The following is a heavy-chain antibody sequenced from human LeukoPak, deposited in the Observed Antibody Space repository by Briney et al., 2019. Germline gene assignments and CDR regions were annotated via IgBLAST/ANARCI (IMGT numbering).Heavy chain of an antibody. CDR2: ISAYNGNT. CDR1: GYTFTSYG. CDR3: ARSYVVVTADYFDY. V-gene: IGHV1-18*01. J-gene: IGHJ4*02. D-gene: IGHD2-21*02. Sequence: ASVKVSCKASGYTFTSYGISWVRQAPGQGLERMGWISAYNGNTNYAQKLQGRVTMTTDTSTSTAYMELRSLRSDDTAVYYCARSYVVVTADYFDYWGQGTLVTVSS.